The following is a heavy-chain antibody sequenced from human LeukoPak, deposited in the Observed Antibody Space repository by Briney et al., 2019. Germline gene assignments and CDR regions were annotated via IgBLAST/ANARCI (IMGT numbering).Heavy chain of an antibody. J-gene: IGHJ5*02. V-gene: IGHV3-43*01. CDR2: ICYDGDTT. CDR3: AKDGHYCTATTCYSSWFDP. Sequence: GGSLRLSCAASGFVFSDYGMHWVRQAPGKGLEWVSLICYDGDTTYYADSVRGRFTVSRDNSKNSLFLQMSSLRTDDTGFYYCAKDGHYCTATTCYSSWFDPWGQGTLVTVSS. CDR1: GFVFSDYG. D-gene: IGHD1/OR15-1a*01.